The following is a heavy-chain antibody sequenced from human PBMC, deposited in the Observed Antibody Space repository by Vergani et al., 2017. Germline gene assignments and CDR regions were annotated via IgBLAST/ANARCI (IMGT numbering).Heavy chain of an antibody. CDR2: ISNDGRHT. CDR3: RGEMDV. J-gene: IGHJ6*04. Sequence: QVQLVESGGGVVQPGRSLRLSCAASGFTFSSYAMHWVRQAPGKGLEWVALISNDGRHTYYADSVRGRFSISRDNSKNTLYLQMNSLRTEDTANYYCRGEMDVWGKGTTVTGSS. CDR1: GFTFSSYA. V-gene: IGHV3-30*04.